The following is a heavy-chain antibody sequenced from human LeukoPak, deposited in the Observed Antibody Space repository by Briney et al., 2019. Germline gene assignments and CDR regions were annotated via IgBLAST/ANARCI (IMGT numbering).Heavy chain of an antibody. V-gene: IGHV4-31*03. Sequence: SQTLSLTCTVSGGSISSGGYYWSWIRQHPGKGLEWIGYIYYSGSTYYNPSLKSRVTISVDTSKNQFSLKLSSVTAADAAVYYCARALVGYSYDDPESFDYWGQGTLVTVSS. D-gene: IGHD5-18*01. J-gene: IGHJ4*02. CDR3: ARALVGYSYDDPESFDY. CDR2: IYYSGST. CDR1: GGSISSGGYY.